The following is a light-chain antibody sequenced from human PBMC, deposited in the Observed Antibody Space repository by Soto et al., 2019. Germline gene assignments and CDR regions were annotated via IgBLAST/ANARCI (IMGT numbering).Light chain of an antibody. Sequence: QSALTQPASVAGSPGQSVTISCTGTSSDIGAYKYVSWYQHHPGKSPRLLIYEVSNRPSGVSNRFSASKSGNTASLTISGLQAEDEADYFCCSDRSSRTLVFGGGAKLTVL. CDR3: CSDRSSRTLV. V-gene: IGLV2-14*01. CDR2: EVS. J-gene: IGLJ2*01. CDR1: SSDIGAYKY.